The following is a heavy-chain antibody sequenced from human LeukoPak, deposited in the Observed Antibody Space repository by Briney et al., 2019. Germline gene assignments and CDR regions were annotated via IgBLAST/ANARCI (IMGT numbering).Heavy chain of an antibody. CDR3: ARDDSGSYYGDY. D-gene: IGHD1-26*01. Sequence: SVKVSCKTPRGTFRRYAISWVRQAPGQGLEWMGRIIPIFGIANYAQIFQGRVTITADKSTSTAYMELSRLRSEDTAVYYCARDDSGSYYGDYWGQGTLVTVSS. J-gene: IGHJ4*02. CDR1: RGTFRRYA. V-gene: IGHV1-69*04. CDR2: IIPIFGIA.